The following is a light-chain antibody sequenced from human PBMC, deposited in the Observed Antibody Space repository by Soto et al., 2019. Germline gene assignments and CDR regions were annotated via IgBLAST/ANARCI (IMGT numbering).Light chain of an antibody. CDR1: SSNIGSNY. J-gene: IGLJ2*01. V-gene: IGLV1-47*02. Sequence: QSVLTQPPSASGTPGQRVTISCFGSSSNIGSNYVYWYQQLPGTAPKLLIFSNNQRPSGVPDRFSGSKSGTSASLAISGLRSEDEADYYCAAWDDSLSGHVVFGGGTQLTVL. CDR3: AAWDDSLSGHVV. CDR2: SNN.